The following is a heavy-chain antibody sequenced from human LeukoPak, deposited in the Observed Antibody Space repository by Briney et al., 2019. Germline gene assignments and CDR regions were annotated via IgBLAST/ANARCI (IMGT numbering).Heavy chain of an antibody. CDR2: INHSGST. CDR1: GGSFSGYY. CDR3: AKAVAAAGRFGFDP. V-gene: IGHV4-34*01. D-gene: IGHD6-13*01. Sequence: SETLSLTCAVYGGSFSGYYWSWIRQPPGKGLEWIGEINHSGSTNYNPSLKSRVTISVDTSKNQFSLKLSSVTAADTAVYYRAKAVAAAGRFGFDPWGQGTLVTVSS. J-gene: IGHJ5*02.